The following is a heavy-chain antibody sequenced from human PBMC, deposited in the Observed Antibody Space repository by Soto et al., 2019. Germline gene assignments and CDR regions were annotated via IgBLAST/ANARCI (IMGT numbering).Heavy chain of an antibody. Sequence: GGSLRLSCAASGFTFSSYAMHWVRQAPGKGLEWVAVISYDGSNKYYADSVKGRFTISRDNSKNTLYLQMNSLRAEDTAVYYCARDFGCRFHNWLDPWGQGHLVTVSS. CDR3: ARDFGCRFHNWLDP. CDR2: ISYDGSNK. J-gene: IGHJ5*02. CDR1: GFTFSSYA. V-gene: IGHV3-30-3*01. D-gene: IGHD3-3*01.